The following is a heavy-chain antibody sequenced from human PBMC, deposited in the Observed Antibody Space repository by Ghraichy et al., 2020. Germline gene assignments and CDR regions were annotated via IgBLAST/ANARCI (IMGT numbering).Heavy chain of an antibody. Sequence: SETLSLTCTVSGGSIRGYYWTWIRQPPGKGLEWIGYIYYNGNTNYNPSLKSRVTISVDTSKNQFSLKLSSVTAADTAVYYCARVKADAGGLDVWGQGTTVTVSS. J-gene: IGHJ6*02. CDR2: IYYNGNT. CDR3: ARVKADAGGLDV. V-gene: IGHV4-59*01. D-gene: IGHD5-24*01. CDR1: GGSIRGYY.